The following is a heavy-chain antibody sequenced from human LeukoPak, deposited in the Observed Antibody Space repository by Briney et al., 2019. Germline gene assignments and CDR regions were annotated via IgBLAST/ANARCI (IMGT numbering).Heavy chain of an antibody. CDR3: ARAPDYYDSSGYSK. V-gene: IGHV3-33*01. D-gene: IGHD3-22*01. CDR1: GFTFSSYG. Sequence: GGSLRLSCAASGFTFSSYGMRWVRQAPGKGLEWVAVIWYDGSNKYYADSVKGRFTISGDNSKNTLYLQMNSLRAEDTAVYYCARAPDYYDSSGYSKWGQGTLVTVSS. J-gene: IGHJ4*02. CDR2: IWYDGSNK.